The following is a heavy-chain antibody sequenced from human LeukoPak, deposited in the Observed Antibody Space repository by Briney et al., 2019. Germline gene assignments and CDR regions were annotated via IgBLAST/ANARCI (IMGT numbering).Heavy chain of an antibody. V-gene: IGHV3-11*06. CDR2: ISGSGSYT. Sequence: GGSLKLSCAASGFTFSDYYMTWIRQAPGKGLEWLSYISGSGSYTNYADSVKGRFTTSRDNAKNSLYLQMNSLRAEDTAVYYCARVGSIAAAGTPDYWGQGTLVTVSS. D-gene: IGHD6-13*01. J-gene: IGHJ4*02. CDR1: GFTFSDYY. CDR3: ARVGSIAAAGTPDY.